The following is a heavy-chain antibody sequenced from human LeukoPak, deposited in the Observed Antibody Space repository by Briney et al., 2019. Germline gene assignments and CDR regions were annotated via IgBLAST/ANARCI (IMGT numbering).Heavy chain of an antibody. CDR2: IFYSGNT. D-gene: IGHD1-26*01. V-gene: IGHV4-59*08. CDR3: ARLILSGSYLYYFDY. CDR1: GGSITHYY. Sequence: SETLSLTCTVSGGSITHYYWSWIRQPPGKGLEWIGYIFYSGNTNYNPSLKSRVTISVDMSKNQFSLKLSSVTAADTAVYHCARLILSGSYLYYFDYWGQGTLGTVSS. J-gene: IGHJ4*02.